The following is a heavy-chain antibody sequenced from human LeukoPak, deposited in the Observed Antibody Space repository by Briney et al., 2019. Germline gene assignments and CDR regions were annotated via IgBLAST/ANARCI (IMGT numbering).Heavy chain of an antibody. V-gene: IGHV1-18*01. CDR3: ARDKGLAYCGGDCPGDFDY. CDR2: ISAYNGNT. D-gene: IGHD2-21*01. CDR1: GYTFTSYG. J-gene: IGHJ4*02. Sequence: ASVKVSCKASGYTFTSYGISWVRQAPGQGLERMGWISAYNGNTNYAQKLQGRVTMTTDTSTSTAYMELRSLRSDDTAVYYCARDKGLAYCGGDCPGDFDYWGQGTLVTVFS.